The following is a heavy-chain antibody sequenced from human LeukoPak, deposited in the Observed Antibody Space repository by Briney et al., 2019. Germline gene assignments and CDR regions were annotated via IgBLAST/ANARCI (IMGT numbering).Heavy chain of an antibody. CDR2: IVVGSGNT. Sequence: SVKVSFKASGFTFTNSAVQWVRQARGQRLEWIGWIVVGSGNTNYAQKFQERVTITRDMSTSTAYMELSSLRSEDTAVYYCAGAVGWFDHWGQGTLVTVSS. CDR3: AGAVGWFDH. J-gene: IGHJ5*02. V-gene: IGHV1-58*01. CDR1: GFTFTNSA. D-gene: IGHD6-19*01.